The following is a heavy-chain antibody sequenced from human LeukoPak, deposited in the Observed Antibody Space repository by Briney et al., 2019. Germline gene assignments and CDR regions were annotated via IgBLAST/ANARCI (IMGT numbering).Heavy chain of an antibody. CDR1: GFTFSSYA. V-gene: IGHV3-23*01. CDR3: ASIAAAGTLYYYYYYMDV. J-gene: IGHJ6*03. CDR2: ISGSGGST. Sequence: GGSLRLSCAASGFTFSSYAMSWVRQAPGKGLEWVAAISGSGGSTYYADSVKGRFTISRDNSKNTVYLQMNSLRAEDTAVYYCASIAAAGTLYYYYYYMDVWGKGTTVTVSS. D-gene: IGHD6-13*01.